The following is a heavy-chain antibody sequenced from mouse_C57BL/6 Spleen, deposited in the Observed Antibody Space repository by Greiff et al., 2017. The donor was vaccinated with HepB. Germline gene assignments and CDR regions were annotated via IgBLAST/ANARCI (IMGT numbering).Heavy chain of an antibody. V-gene: IGHV1-54*01. J-gene: IGHJ2*01. CDR2: INPGSGGT. Sequence: VQLQQSGAELVRPGTSVKVSCKASGYAFTNYLIEWVKQRPGQGLEWIGVINPGSGGTNYNEKFKGKATLTADKSSSTAYMQLSSLTSEDSAVYFCARGELLLYYFDYWGQGTTLTVSS. D-gene: IGHD1-1*01. CDR1: GYAFTNYL. CDR3: ARGELLLYYFDY.